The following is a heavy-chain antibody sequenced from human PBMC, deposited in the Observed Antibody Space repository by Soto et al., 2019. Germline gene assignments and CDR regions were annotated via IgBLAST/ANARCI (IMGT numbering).Heavy chain of an antibody. CDR2: IKQDGSQN. CDR3: ARGHITDWKFDY. V-gene: IGHV3-7*01. Sequence: GGSLRLSCAASGFTFSNNWMSWVRQAPGKGLEWVANIKQDGSQNYYVDSVKGRFTTSRDNTKNSFYLQMNSLRAEDTAVYYCARGHITDWKFDYWGRGTLVTVSS. J-gene: IGHJ4*02. CDR1: GFTFSNNW. D-gene: IGHD1-1*01.